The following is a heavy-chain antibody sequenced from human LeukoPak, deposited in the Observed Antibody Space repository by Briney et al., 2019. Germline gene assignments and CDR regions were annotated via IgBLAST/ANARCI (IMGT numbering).Heavy chain of an antibody. CDR3: AKQQWLDGAYYFDY. V-gene: IGHV3-7*01. J-gene: IGHJ4*02. CDR1: GFTFSSYW. Sequence: GGSLRLSCAASGFTFSSYWMSWVRQAPGKGLEWVANIKQDGSEKYYVDSVKGRFTISRDNAKKSLYLQMNSLRAEDTAVYYCAKQQWLDGAYYFDYWGQGTLVTVSS. CDR2: IKQDGSEK. D-gene: IGHD6-19*01.